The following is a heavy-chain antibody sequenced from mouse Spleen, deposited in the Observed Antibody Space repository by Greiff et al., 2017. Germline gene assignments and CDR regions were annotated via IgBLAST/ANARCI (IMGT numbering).Heavy chain of an antibody. CDR3: ARSSITTVAPFDY. Sequence: QVHVKQPGAELVKPGASVKMSCKASGYTFTSYWITWVKQRPGQGLEWIGDIYPGSGSTNYNEKFKSKATLTVDTSSSTAYMQLSSLTSEDSAVYYCARSSITTVAPFDYWGQGTTLTVSS. J-gene: IGHJ2*01. CDR2: IYPGSGST. V-gene: IGHV1-55*01. CDR1: GYTFTSYW. D-gene: IGHD1-1*01.